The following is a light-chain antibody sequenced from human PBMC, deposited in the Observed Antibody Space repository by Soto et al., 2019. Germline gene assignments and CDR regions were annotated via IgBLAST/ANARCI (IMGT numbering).Light chain of an antibody. Sequence: EIVMTQSPATLSVSPGERATLPCRASQRVSSNLAGYQQKPGQPPRLLIYGASTRATGIPARFSGSGSGTEFTLTISSLQSEDFAVYYCQQYNNWPPLTFGGGTKVEIK. CDR3: QQYNNWPPLT. V-gene: IGKV3-15*01. CDR1: QRVSSN. J-gene: IGKJ4*01. CDR2: GAS.